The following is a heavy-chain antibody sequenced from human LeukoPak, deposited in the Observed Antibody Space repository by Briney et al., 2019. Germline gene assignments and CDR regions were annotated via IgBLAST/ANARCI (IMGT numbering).Heavy chain of an antibody. D-gene: IGHD2-2*02. Sequence: PGGSLRLTCAASGFTFSSYAMSWVRQAPGKGLEWFSATSDSGGSTYYADSVKGRFTISRDNSKNTLYLQMNSLRAEDTAVYYCAKDLSFNLYCSSTSCYILRWGQGTLVTVSS. V-gene: IGHV3-23*01. CDR2: TSDSGGST. J-gene: IGHJ4*02. CDR3: AKDLSFNLYCSSTSCYILR. CDR1: GFTFSSYA.